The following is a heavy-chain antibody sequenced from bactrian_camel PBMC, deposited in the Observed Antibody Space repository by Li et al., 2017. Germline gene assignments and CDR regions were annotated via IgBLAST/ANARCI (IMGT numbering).Heavy chain of an antibody. D-gene: IGHD5*01. J-gene: IGHJ4*01. CDR2: FSSEGKT. CDR1: GFTVDESD. Sequence: QVQLVESGGGSVQAGGSLRLSCTASGFTVDESDMSWYRQAPGNECEMVSSFSSEGKTTYADSVKGRFTISEDNAKTTMYLQMDRLKPEDTAIYYCVADAPRSVLMPRVPCHGFGYWGQGTQVTVSS. V-gene: IGHV3S55*01. CDR3: VADAPRSVLMPRVPCHGFGY.